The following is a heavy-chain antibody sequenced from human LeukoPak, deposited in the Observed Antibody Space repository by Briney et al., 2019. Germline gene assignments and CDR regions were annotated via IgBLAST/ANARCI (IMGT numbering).Heavy chain of an antibody. CDR2: IFYSGNT. J-gene: IGHJ4*02. V-gene: IGHV4-30-4*01. D-gene: IGHD3-22*01. CDR1: GGSISCGDYY. CDR3: ARHYYYDSSGYYYLYYFDY. Sequence: SQTLSLTCTVSGGSISCGDYYWSWIRQPPGKGLKWIGYIFYSGNTNYNPSLKSRVTISVDTSKSQFSLKLSSVTAADTAVYYCARHYYYDSSGYYYLYYFDYWGQGTLVTVSS.